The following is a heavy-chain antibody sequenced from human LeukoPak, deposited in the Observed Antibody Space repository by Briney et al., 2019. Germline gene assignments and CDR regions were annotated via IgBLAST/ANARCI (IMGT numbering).Heavy chain of an antibody. CDR3: ARVRAYSSGLYGYFQH. CDR2: INHSGST. V-gene: IGHV4-34*01. J-gene: IGHJ1*01. Sequence: SETLSLTCAVYGGSFSGYYWSWIRQPPGKGLEWIGEINHSGSTNYNPSLKSRVTISVDTSKNQFSLKLSSVTAADTAVYHCARVRAYSSGLYGYFQHWGQGTLVTVSS. CDR1: GGSFSGYY. D-gene: IGHD6-19*01.